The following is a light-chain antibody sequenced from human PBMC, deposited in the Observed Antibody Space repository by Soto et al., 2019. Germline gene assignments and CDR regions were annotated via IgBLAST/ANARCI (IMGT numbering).Light chain of an antibody. CDR1: SSDVGDYNL. Sequence: QSALAQPASVSGSPGQSITISCTGTSSDVGDYNLVSWYQQYPGKVPKLLIYEVTKRPSGVSNRFSGSKSGSTASLTISGLQPEDEADYYCFSYAARSTHVVIGGGTKLTVL. CDR2: EVT. J-gene: IGLJ2*01. V-gene: IGLV2-23*02. CDR3: FSYAARSTHVV.